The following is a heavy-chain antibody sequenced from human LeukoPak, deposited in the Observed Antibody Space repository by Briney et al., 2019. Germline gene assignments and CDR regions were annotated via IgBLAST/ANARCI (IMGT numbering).Heavy chain of an antibody. Sequence: PSETLSLTCTVSGGSISSYYWSWIRQPPGKGLEWIGYIYYSGSTNYNPSLKSRVTISVDTSKNQFSLKLSSVTAADTAVYYCARGGPYYYDSSGPAVWGQGTTVTVSS. CDR1: GGSISSYY. V-gene: IGHV4-59*01. CDR2: IYYSGST. CDR3: ARGGPYYYDSSGPAV. J-gene: IGHJ6*02. D-gene: IGHD3-22*01.